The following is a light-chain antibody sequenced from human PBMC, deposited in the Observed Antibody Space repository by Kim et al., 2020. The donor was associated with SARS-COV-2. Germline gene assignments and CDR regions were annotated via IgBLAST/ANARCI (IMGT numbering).Light chain of an antibody. CDR2: DAS. J-gene: IGKJ2*01. Sequence: SPGDVATLSCRASQTLTSSYLAWYQQRPGQPPRLLIHDASTRATGIPDRFSGSGSGTDFTLTISRLEPEDSAIYFCQQYGGSPPYTFGRGTKLEI. CDR1: QTLTSSY. V-gene: IGKV3-20*01. CDR3: QQYGGSPPYT.